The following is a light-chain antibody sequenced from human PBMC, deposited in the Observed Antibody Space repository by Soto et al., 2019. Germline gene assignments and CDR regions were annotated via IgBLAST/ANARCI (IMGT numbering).Light chain of an antibody. V-gene: IGKV1-27*01. CDR2: AAS. CDR1: QGISDY. CDR3: QRHDGAFVT. J-gene: IGKJ4*01. Sequence: DIQMTQSPSSLSASVGDRVTITCRASQGISDYLAWYQQKAGEVPKLLIYAASTLESGVPSRFSGRGSGTDFTLTISSLQPEDVATYYCQRHDGAFVTFCGGTKVEIK.